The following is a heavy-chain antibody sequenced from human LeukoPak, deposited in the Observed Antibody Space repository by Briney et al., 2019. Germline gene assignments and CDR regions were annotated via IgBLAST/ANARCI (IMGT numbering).Heavy chain of an antibody. J-gene: IGHJ4*02. CDR3: ARDPTWSSGWPVDY. CDR2: IYSSGTT. CDR1: GDSISHSY. D-gene: IGHD6-19*01. V-gene: IGHV4-4*07. Sequence: PSETLSLTCTVSGDSISHSYWNWIRQPAGKGLEWIGRIYSSGTTNYNPSLKSRVTMSVDTSKNQFSLKLSSVTAADTAVYYCARDPTWSSGWPVDYWGQGTLVTVSA.